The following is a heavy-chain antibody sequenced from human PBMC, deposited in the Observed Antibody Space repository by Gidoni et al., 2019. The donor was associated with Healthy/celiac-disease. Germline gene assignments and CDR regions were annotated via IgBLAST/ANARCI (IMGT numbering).Heavy chain of an antibody. CDR1: GYSFTSYW. CDR3: ARHSRYEDY. V-gene: IGHV5-10-1*03. CDR2: IDPSDSYT. D-gene: IGHD1-1*01. J-gene: IGHJ4*02. Sequence: EVLLAHSRAEVHKPGESLRLPCMGAGYSFTSYWISWVRQMPGKGLEWMGRIDPSDSYTNYSPSFQGHVTISADKSISTAYLQWSSLKASDTAMYYCARHSRYEDYWGQGTLVTVSS.